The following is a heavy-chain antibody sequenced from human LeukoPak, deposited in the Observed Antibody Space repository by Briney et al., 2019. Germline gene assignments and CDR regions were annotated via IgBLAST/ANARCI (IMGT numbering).Heavy chain of an antibody. V-gene: IGHV4-30-4*01. CDR2: IYYSGST. Sequence: EXXGYIYYSGSTYYNPSLQSRVTISVDTSKNQFSLKLSSVTAADTAVYYCARDRGPYCSGGSCFLDYWGQGTLVAVSS. J-gene: IGHJ4*02. CDR3: ARDRGPYCSGGSCFLDY. D-gene: IGHD2-15*01.